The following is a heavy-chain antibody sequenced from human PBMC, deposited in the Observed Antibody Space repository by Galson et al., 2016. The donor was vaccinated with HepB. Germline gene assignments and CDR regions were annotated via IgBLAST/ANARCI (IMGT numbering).Heavy chain of an antibody. Sequence: ETLSLTCAVYGGSFSGHYWTWIRQPPGKGLEWIGEIIQSGDTNYNPSLKSRVTMSVDTSKKQFSLKLRSVTAADTAVYYCVRGGYKASRLVVVTGSVPDYYYIDVWGIGTTVTVSS. CDR2: IIQSGDT. CDR1: GGSFSGHY. D-gene: IGHD2-21*02. J-gene: IGHJ6*03. CDR3: VRGGYKASRLVVVTGSVPDYYYIDV. V-gene: IGHV4-34*01.